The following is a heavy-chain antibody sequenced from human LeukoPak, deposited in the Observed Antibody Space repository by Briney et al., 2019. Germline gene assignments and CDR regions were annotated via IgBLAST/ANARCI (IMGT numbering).Heavy chain of an antibody. V-gene: IGHV3-7*01. Sequence: PGRSLRLSCAASGFTFSSSWMSWVRQAPGKGLEWVANIKQDGSEKYYVDSVKGRFIISRDNAKNSLYLQMNSLRAEDTAVYYCARDPYDGTGNGLYGAFDIWGQGTMVTVSS. CDR2: IKQDGSEK. CDR3: ARDPYDGTGNGLYGAFDI. D-gene: IGHD3-22*01. J-gene: IGHJ3*02. CDR1: GFTFSSSW.